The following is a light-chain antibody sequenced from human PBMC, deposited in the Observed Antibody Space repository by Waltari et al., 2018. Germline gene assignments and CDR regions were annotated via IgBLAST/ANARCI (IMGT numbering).Light chain of an antibody. CDR2: YRSDSTN. CDR3: MILHNNAVV. Sequence: QAVLPHPASLSASPGASVSLPSPLRSCISVGTYMISSPQQKPGSPPQFLVKYRSDSTNERGSGVPSRFSGSRDTSANAGILLISGLQSEDEADYYCMILHNNAVVFGGGTRLTVL. CDR1: SCISVGTYM. V-gene: IGLV5-45*01. J-gene: IGLJ3*02.